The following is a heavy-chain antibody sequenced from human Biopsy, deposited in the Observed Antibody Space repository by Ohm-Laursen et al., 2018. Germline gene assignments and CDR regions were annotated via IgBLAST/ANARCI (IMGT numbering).Heavy chain of an antibody. V-gene: IGHV4-31*03. J-gene: IGHJ4*02. CDR3: ARLGSGDYFPTFFDF. CDR1: GVSINGGRYY. Sequence: TLSLTCPVSGVSINGGRYYWNWIRHHPGKGLEWIGNIFYSANTYYNPSLKSRVTISVDTSKNQFSLKLSPVTAADTAVYYCARLGSGDYFPTFFDFWGQGALVTVSS. D-gene: IGHD5-12*01. CDR2: IFYSANT.